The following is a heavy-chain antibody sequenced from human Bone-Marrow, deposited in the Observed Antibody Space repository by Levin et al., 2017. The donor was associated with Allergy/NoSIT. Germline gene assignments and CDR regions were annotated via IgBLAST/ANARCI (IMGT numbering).Heavy chain of an antibody. CDR3: AKDHTPYNSGWYAGEYYFDY. D-gene: IGHD6-19*01. CDR2: ISFDGSNK. CDR1: GFSFRTFG. V-gene: IGHV3-30*18. J-gene: IGHJ4*02. Sequence: QPGGSLRLSCAASGFSFRTFGMHWVRQAPGKGLEWVAFISFDGSNKYYADSVKGRFTISRDNSENTLYLQMNSLRGDDTAVYYCAKDHTPYNSGWYAGEYYFDYWGQGTLVTVSS.